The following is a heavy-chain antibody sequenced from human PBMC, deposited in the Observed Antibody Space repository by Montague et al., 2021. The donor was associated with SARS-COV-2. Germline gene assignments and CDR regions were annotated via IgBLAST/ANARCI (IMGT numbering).Heavy chain of an antibody. V-gene: IGHV4-31*03. CDR2: IYYSGST. Sequence: TLSLTCTVSGGPISSGGYYWSWIRQHPGKGLEWIGYIYYSGSTYYNPSLKSRVTISVDTSKNQFSLKLSSVTAADTDVYYCARLTAGDCSGGSCDWGTGFDYWGQGTLVTVSS. CDR3: ARLTAGDCSGGSCDWGTGFDY. CDR1: GGPISSGGYY. J-gene: IGHJ4*02. D-gene: IGHD2-15*01.